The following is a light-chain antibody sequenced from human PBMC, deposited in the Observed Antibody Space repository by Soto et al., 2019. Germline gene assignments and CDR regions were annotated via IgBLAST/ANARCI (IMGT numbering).Light chain of an antibody. CDR1: SSDVGGYNF. Sequence: QSALTQPPSASGSPGQSVTISCTGTSSDVGGYNFVSWYQQHPGKAPKLLIYEVTKRPSGVPDRFSGSKSGDTASLTVSGLQAEDEAHYYCSSYAGSTLVVFGGGTQLT. J-gene: IGLJ2*01. CDR3: SSYAGSTLVV. V-gene: IGLV2-8*01. CDR2: EVT.